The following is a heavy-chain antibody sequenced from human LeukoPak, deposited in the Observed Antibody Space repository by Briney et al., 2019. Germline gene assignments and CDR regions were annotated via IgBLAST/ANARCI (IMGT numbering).Heavy chain of an antibody. D-gene: IGHD2-15*01. CDR3: ARVGCTGGSCLAYNYYAMDV. CDR2: IWYDGSDK. V-gene: IGHV3-33*01. CDR1: GFTFNTYG. J-gene: IGHJ6*02. Sequence: AGGSLSLSCAASGFTFNTYGMNWVRQAPGKGLEWVAIIWYDGSDKYYAESVKGRFTISRDNSKNTLYLQVNSLRAEDTAVYYCARVGCTGGSCLAYNYYAMDVWGQGTTVTVSS.